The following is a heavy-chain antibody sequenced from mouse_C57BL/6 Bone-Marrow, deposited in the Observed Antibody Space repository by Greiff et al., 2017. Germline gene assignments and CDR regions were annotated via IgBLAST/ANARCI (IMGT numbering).Heavy chain of an antibody. CDR3: VRHRDYDYDGYAMDY. CDR2: IRSKSNNYAT. J-gene: IGHJ4*01. V-gene: IGHV10-1*01. D-gene: IGHD2-4*01. Sequence: EVQRVESGGGLVQPKGSLKLSCAASGFSFNTYAMNWVRQAPGKGLEWVARIRSKSNNYATYYADSVKDRFTISRDDSESMLYLQMNNLKTEDTAMYYCVRHRDYDYDGYAMDYWGQGTSVTVSS. CDR1: GFSFNTYA.